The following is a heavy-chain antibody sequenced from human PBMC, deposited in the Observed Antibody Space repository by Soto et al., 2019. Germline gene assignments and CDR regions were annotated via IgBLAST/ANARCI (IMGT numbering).Heavy chain of an antibody. CDR1: GGSVSSGSYY. D-gene: IGHD3-10*01. Sequence: SETLSLTCTVSGGSVSSGSYYWSWIRQPPGKGLEWIGYIYYSGSTNYNPSLKSRVTISVDTSKNQFSLKLSSVTAADTAVYYCASSRYPYGSGIFDYWAQGTLVTVSS. CDR3: ASSRYPYGSGIFDY. J-gene: IGHJ4*02. V-gene: IGHV4-61*01. CDR2: IYYSGST.